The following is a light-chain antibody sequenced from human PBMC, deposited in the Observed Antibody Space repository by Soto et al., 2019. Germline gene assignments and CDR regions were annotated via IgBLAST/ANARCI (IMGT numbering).Light chain of an antibody. V-gene: IGKV1-39*01. CDR2: GAS. CDR3: QQSYRDFPFT. J-gene: IGKJ3*01. Sequence: DIEMTQSPSSLSASVGDRVTITCRASQNIKSYLNWYQQIPGKAPKLLIYGASILQSGVPSSFSGRESGTDFTLTISGLHPEDVANKYCQQSYRDFPFTFGPGTKVDIK. CDR1: QNIKSY.